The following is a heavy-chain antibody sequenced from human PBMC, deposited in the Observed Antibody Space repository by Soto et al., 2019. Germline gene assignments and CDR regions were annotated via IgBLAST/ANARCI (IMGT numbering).Heavy chain of an antibody. CDR3: TTASQWLPPYS. D-gene: IGHD6-19*01. CDR1: GFTFTKAW. V-gene: IGHV3-15*01. CDR2: IKSRADGGTT. Sequence: EVQLVESGGGLVKPGGSLRLSCAASGFTFTKAWMTWVRQTPGKGLEWVGRIKSRADGGTTDYAASVKDRFIISRDDSNDTLYLHMNRLKTDDTAVYYCTTASQWLPPYSWGQGDLVTASS. J-gene: IGHJ4*02.